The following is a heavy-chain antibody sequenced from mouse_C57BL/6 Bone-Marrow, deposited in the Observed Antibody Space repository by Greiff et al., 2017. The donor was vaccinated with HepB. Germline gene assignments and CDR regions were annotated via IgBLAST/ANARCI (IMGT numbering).Heavy chain of an antibody. CDR3: VRQGGFAY. CDR1: GFSFNTYA. V-gene: IGHV10-1*01. J-gene: IGHJ3*01. Sequence: DVKLVESGGGLVQPKGSLKLSCAASGFSFNTYAMNWVRQAPGKGLEWVARIRSKSNNYATYYADSVKDRFTISRDDSESMLYLQMNNLKTEDTAMYYCVRQGGFAYWGQGTLVTVSA. CDR2: IRSKSNNYAT.